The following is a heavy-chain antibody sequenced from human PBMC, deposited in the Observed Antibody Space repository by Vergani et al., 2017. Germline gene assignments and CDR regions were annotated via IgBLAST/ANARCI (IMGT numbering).Heavy chain of an antibody. CDR2: IKSKTDGGTT. CDR1: GFTFSNAW. D-gene: IGHD2-2*01. CDR3: AKSPAVVPATMRAFDI. J-gene: IGHJ3*02. Sequence: EVQLVESGGGLVKPGGSLRLSCAASGFTFSNAWMSWVRQAPGKGLEWVGRIKSKTDGGTTDYAAPVKGRFTISRDDSKNTLYLQMNSLRAEDTAVYYCAKSPAVVPATMRAFDIWGQGTMVTVSS. V-gene: IGHV3-15*01.